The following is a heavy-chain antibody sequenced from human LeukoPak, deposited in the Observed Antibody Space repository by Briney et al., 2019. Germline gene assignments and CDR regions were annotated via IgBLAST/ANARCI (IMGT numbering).Heavy chain of an antibody. CDR3: ATNKGGYFDY. Sequence: PGWSLRLSCAASGFTFSSYSMNWVRQAPGKGLEWVSSISSSSSYIYYADSVKGRFTISRDNAKNSLYLQMNSLRAEDTAVYYCATNKGGYFDYWGQGTLVTVSS. J-gene: IGHJ4*02. V-gene: IGHV3-21*01. CDR2: ISSSSSYI. D-gene: IGHD3-16*01. CDR1: GFTFSSYS.